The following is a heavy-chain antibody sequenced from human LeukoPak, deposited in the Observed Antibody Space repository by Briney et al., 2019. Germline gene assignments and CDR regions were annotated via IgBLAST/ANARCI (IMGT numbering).Heavy chain of an antibody. J-gene: IGHJ3*02. Sequence: SETLSLTCTASGGSISSGGYYWSWIRQHPGKGLEWIGYIYYSGSTYYNPSLKSRVTISVDTSKNQFSLKLSSVTAADTAVYYCARDPKRASCCHDAFDIWGQGTMVTVSS. D-gene: IGHD2-2*01. CDR3: ARDPKRASCCHDAFDI. CDR1: GGSISSGGYY. CDR2: IYYSGST. V-gene: IGHV4-31*03.